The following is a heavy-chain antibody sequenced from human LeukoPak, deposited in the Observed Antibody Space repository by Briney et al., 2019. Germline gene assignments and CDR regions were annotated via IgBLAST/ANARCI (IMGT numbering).Heavy chain of an antibody. J-gene: IGHJ6*02. D-gene: IGHD4-17*01. CDR3: AKILTTVTSFYYGMDV. V-gene: IGHV3-23*01. Sequence: GGSLRLSCAASGFTFSSYAMSWVRQAPGKGLEWVSAISGSGYNTYYADSVKGRFTISRDNSMNTLYLQMNSLRAEDTAVYYCAKILTTVTSFYYGMDVWGQGTTVTVSS. CDR1: GFTFSSYA. CDR2: ISGSGYNT.